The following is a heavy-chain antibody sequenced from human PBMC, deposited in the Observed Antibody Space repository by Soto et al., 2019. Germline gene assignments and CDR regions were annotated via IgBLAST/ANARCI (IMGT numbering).Heavy chain of an antibody. J-gene: IGHJ4*02. V-gene: IGHV3-30*03. CDR1: GFTFSNHG. Sequence: QMQLVESGGGVVQPGKSLRLSCAASGFTFSNHGIHWFRQAPGKGLEWVGGISFNGIDTWYADYVQGRFTISGAKFKNTANLQTNVLRLEDTAVYYCLSGDGQTGQDTRFDYWGQGTLVTVSP. CDR2: ISFNGIDT. D-gene: IGHD1-1*01. CDR3: LSGDGQTGQDTRFDY.